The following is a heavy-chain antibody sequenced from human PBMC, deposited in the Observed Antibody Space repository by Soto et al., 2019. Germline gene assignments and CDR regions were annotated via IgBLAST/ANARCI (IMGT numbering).Heavy chain of an antibody. J-gene: IGHJ4*02. Sequence: ASVKVSCKASGYSFINYYMHWVRQAPGQGFEWMRRISTKSGGTNYAQKFEGRVTMTWDTSLNTAYMELRSLISEDTAVYYCARPPGYISDWYYFDLWGQGTLVTVSS. V-gene: IGHV1-2*02. D-gene: IGHD3-9*01. CDR3: ARPPGYISDWYYFDL. CDR1: GYSFINYY. CDR2: ISTKSGGT.